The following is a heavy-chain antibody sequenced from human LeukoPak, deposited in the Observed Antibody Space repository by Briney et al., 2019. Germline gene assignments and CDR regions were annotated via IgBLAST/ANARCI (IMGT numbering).Heavy chain of an antibody. J-gene: IGHJ4*02. V-gene: IGHV3-30*03. CDR3: AREITFGGVIAQPFEY. CDR1: RFIFSSYG. D-gene: IGHD3-16*02. Sequence: PGGSLRLSCGDWRFIFSSYGMHWVRQAPGKGLEWVAVISYDGSNTYYTDSVKGRFTISRDNSRNTLYLQMNSLRPEDTAVYYCAREITFGGVIAQPFEYWGQGTLVTVSS. CDR2: ISYDGSNT.